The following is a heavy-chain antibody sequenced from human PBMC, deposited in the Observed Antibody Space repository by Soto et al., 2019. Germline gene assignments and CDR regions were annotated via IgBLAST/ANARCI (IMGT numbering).Heavy chain of an antibody. CDR3: ARDSTGLDPAMGYFDY. D-gene: IGHD5-18*01. Sequence: QVQLVESGGGVVQPGRSLRLSCAASGFTFSSYAMHWVRQAPGKGLEWVAVISYDGSNKYYADSVKGRFTISRDNSKNTLYLQMNSLRAEDTAVYYCARDSTGLDPAMGYFDYWVQGTLVTVSS. J-gene: IGHJ4*02. CDR2: ISYDGSNK. V-gene: IGHV3-30-3*01. CDR1: GFTFSSYA.